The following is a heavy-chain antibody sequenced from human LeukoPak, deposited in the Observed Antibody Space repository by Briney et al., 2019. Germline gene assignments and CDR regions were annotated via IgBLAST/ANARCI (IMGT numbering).Heavy chain of an antibody. CDR1: GYTFTGYY. CDR2: INPNSGGT. CDR3: ARESEGVYGSGSYRSGDWDY. D-gene: IGHD3-10*01. J-gene: IGHJ4*02. V-gene: IGHV1-2*02. Sequence: GASVKVSCKASGYTFTGYYMHWVRQAPGQGLEWMGWINPNSGGTNYAQKFQGGVTMTRDTSISTAYMELSRLRSDDTAVYYCARESEGVYGSGSYRSGDWDYWGQGTLVTVSS.